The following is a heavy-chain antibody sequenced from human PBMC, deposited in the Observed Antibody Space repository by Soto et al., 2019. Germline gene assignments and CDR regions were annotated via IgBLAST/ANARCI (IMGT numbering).Heavy chain of an antibody. CDR1: GFSFIRNG. CDR3: ARDGNPATTHYYYMDL. J-gene: IGHJ6*03. V-gene: IGHV3-33*01. CDR2: IWYDGNNE. D-gene: IGHD4-17*01. Sequence: QVQLVASGGGVVQPGGSLRLSCAGSGFSFIRNGMYWVRQAPGTGPEWVAIIWYDGNNEYYADSVKGRFTISRDNSKNTLYLQMNSLRAEDTRVYFCARDGNPATTHYYYMDLWGKGTTVTVSS.